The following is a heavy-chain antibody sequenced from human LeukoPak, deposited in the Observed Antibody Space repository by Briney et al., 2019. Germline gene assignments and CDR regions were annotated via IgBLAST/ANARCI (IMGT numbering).Heavy chain of an antibody. D-gene: IGHD3-22*01. CDR3: AREVGWLDLMDV. Sequence: GGSLRLSCAASGFTFDDYAMHWVRQAPGKGLEWVSSITSSSSYIYYADSVKGRFTISRDNAKNSLYLQMSGLRAEDTAVYYCAREVGWLDLMDVWGKGTTVTISS. J-gene: IGHJ6*03. CDR1: GFTFDDYA. V-gene: IGHV3-21*01. CDR2: ITSSSSYI.